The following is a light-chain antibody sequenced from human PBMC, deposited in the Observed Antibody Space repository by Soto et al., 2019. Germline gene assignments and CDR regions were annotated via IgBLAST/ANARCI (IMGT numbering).Light chain of an antibody. V-gene: IGKV1-6*01. Sequence: AIQMTQSPSSLSASVGDRVTITCRASQGIRNDLDWFQQKPGKAPKLLIYAASNLQSGVPARFSGSGSGTDFPLTISILQPEDFATYYCLQKYFYPFTFGPGTKVDIK. CDR2: AAS. CDR3: LQKYFYPFT. J-gene: IGKJ3*01. CDR1: QGIRND.